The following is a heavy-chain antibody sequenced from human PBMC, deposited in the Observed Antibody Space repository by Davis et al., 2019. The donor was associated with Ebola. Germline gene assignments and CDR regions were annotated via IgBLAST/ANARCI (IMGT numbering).Heavy chain of an antibody. CDR1: NYTFTRYG. V-gene: IGHV1-18*04. CDR3: ARGITMIVVDYYMDV. CDR2: ISAYNGNT. Sequence: AASVKVSCKASNYTFTRYGISWVRQAPGQGLEWMGWISAYNGNTNYAQKLQGRVTMTTDTSTTTAYMELRSLRSDDTAVYYCARGITMIVVDYYMDVWGKGTTVIVSS. D-gene: IGHD3-22*01. J-gene: IGHJ6*03.